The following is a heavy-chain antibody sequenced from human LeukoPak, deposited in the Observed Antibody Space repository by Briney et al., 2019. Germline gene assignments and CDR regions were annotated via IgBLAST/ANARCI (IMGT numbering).Heavy chain of an antibody. CDR2: ISANNGNT. CDR3: ARDFNSAHYHTSPAEYFHH. J-gene: IGHJ1*01. V-gene: IGHV1-18*01. CDR1: GYTLIMYG. Sequence: ASVKVSCKASGYTLIMYGIGWVRQAPGQGLEWMGWISANNGNTNYAQRFQGRVTMTTDTSTSTAYMDLRSLRSDDTAVYYCARDFNSAHYHTSPAEYFHHWGQGTLVTVSS. D-gene: IGHD1-26*01.